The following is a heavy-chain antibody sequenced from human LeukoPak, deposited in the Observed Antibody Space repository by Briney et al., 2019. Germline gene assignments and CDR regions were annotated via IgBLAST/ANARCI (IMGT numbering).Heavy chain of an antibody. CDR3: ARHVNGAYYYDSTGQVFDY. Sequence: SETLSLTCTVSGYSISSGYYWGWIRQPPGKGLEWIGSIYHSGNTYHNPSLKSRVTISVDTSKNQFSLKLSSVTAADTAVYYCARHVNGAYYYDSTGQVFDYWGQGTLVTVSS. J-gene: IGHJ4*02. CDR2: IYHSGNT. CDR1: GYSISSGYY. V-gene: IGHV4-38-2*02. D-gene: IGHD3-22*01.